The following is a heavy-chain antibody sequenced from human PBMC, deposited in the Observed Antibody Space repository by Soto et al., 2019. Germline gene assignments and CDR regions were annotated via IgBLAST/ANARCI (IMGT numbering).Heavy chain of an antibody. V-gene: IGHV4-31*03. J-gene: IGHJ4*02. CDR3: ARVPSHYGSGRYYPED. CDR1: GGSISSGGYY. Sequence: PSETLSLTFTVSGGSISSGGYYWSWIRQPPGKGLEWIGYIYYSGSTYYNPSLKSRVTISVDTSKNQFSLKLSSVTAADTAVYYCARVPSHYGSGRYYPEDWGQGTLVTVSS. D-gene: IGHD3-10*01. CDR2: IYYSGST.